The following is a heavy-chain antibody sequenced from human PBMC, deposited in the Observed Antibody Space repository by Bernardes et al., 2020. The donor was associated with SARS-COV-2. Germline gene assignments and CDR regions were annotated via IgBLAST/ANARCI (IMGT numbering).Heavy chain of an antibody. CDR3: AKHGSYALRYYFDY. D-gene: IGHD1-26*01. Sequence: GGSLRLSCAASGFTFSSYGMHWVRQAPGKGLEWVAVISYDGSNKYYADSVKGRFTISRDNSKNTLYLQMNSLRAEDTAVYYCAKHGSYALRYYFDYWGQGTLVTVSS. CDR1: GFTFSSYG. CDR2: ISYDGSNK. V-gene: IGHV3-30*18. J-gene: IGHJ4*02.